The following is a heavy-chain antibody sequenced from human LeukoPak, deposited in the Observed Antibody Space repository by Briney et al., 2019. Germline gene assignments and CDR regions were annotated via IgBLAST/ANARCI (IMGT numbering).Heavy chain of an antibody. D-gene: IGHD3-22*01. V-gene: IGHV3-48*01. CDR3: ARDNYYDSSGYYPFDY. CDR2: ISSSSTI. Sequence: GGSLRLSCAASGFTFSGYSMNWVRQAPGKGLEWVSYISSSSTIYYADSVKGRFTISRDNAKNSLYLQMNSLRAEDTAVYYCARDNYYDSSGYYPFDYWGQGTLVTVSS. J-gene: IGHJ4*02. CDR1: GFTFSGYS.